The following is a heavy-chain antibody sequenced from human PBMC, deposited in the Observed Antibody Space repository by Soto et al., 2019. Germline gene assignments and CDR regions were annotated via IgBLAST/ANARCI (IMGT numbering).Heavy chain of an antibody. D-gene: IGHD5-18*01. CDR2: MNPNSGNT. V-gene: IGHV1-8*01. J-gene: IGHJ5*01. CDR3: ARAVDTAMVTWFDS. Sequence: ASVKVSCKASGYTFTSYDINWVRQATGQGLEWMGWMNPNSGNTGYARKFQGRVTMTRNTSISTAYMELSSLRSEDTAVYYCARAVDTAMVTWFDSWGQGTLVTVSS. CDR1: GYTFTSYD.